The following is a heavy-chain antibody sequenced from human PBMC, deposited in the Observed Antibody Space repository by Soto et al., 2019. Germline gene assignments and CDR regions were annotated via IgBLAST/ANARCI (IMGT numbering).Heavy chain of an antibody. D-gene: IGHD5-12*01. CDR2: IYWDDDK. V-gene: IGHV2-5*02. CDR1: GFPLSTSGMD. CDR3: AHSGVGGGYSGCDLYYYYVLAV. J-gene: IGHJ6*02. Sequence: GSAPTLVNPTQTLTMTCTFSGFPLSTSGMDAGWIRQPPGKALEWLALIYWDDDKRYSPSLKSRLTITKDTSKNQVVLTMTNMDPVDTATYYCAHSGVGGGYSGCDLYYYYVLAVWGQGSTDTVSS.